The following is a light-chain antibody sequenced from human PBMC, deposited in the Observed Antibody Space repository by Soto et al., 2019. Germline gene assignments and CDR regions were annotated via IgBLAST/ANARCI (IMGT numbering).Light chain of an antibody. J-gene: IGLJ1*01. Sequence: QSALIQPTSMSGSPGQSITISCTGTTSDIATYNLVSWYKQHPGKAPKLMIYEGGKRPSGVADRFSGSRSDNTASLTISGLQAEDEADYYCCSYAGANTYVFGTGTKVTVL. CDR2: EGG. CDR1: TSDIATYNL. V-gene: IGLV2-23*01. CDR3: CSYAGANTYV.